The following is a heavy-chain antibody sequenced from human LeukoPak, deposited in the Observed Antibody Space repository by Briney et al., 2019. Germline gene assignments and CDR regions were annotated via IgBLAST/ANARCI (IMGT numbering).Heavy chain of an antibody. J-gene: IGHJ4*02. Sequence: GGSLRLSCAASGFTFSSYWMSWVRQAPGKGLEWVANIKQDGSEKYYVDSVRGRFTISRDNAKNSLYLQMNSLRAEDTAVYYCARASEHYYDSSGAFDYWGQGTLVTVSS. CDR3: ARASEHYYDSSGAFDY. V-gene: IGHV3-7*01. CDR1: GFTFSSYW. CDR2: IKQDGSEK. D-gene: IGHD3-22*01.